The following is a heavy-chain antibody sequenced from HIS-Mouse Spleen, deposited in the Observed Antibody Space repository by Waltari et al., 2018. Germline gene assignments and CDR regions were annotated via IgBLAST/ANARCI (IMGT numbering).Heavy chain of an antibody. CDR2: IYYSGST. Sequence: VQLLESGGGLVQPGGSLRLSCAASGFTFSSYAMSWVRQAPGRGLEWFGSIYYSGSTYSTPSLKSRVTISVDTSKSQFSLKLSSVTAADTAVYYCAREIPYSSSWYDWYFDLWGRGTLVTVSS. J-gene: IGHJ2*01. CDR3: AREIPYSSSWYDWYFDL. CDR1: GFTFSSYA. V-gene: IGHV4-38-2*02. D-gene: IGHD6-13*01.